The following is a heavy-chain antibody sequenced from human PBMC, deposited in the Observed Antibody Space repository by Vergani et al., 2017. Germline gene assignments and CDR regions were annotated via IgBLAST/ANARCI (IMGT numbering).Heavy chain of an antibody. CDR3: AGPQWTSAYYYGGFDY. Sequence: EVQLLESGGGLVQPGGSLRLSCAASGFTFSTYAMTWVRQAPGKGLEWVSTISSDGGSTYYADSVKGRFTISRDNSKNTLSLQMSSLTAEDTAIYYCAGPQWTSAYYYGGFDYWGQGILVTVSS. CDR2: ISSDGGST. D-gene: IGHD3-22*01. CDR1: GFTFSTYA. J-gene: IGHJ4*02. V-gene: IGHV3-23*01.